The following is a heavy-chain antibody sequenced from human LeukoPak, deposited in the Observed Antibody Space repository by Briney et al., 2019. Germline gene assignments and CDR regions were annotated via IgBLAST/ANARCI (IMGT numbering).Heavy chain of an antibody. CDR1: GGSISSYY. J-gene: IGHJ5*02. V-gene: IGHV4-59*12. D-gene: IGHD5-18*01. CDR2: IYYSGST. CDR3: ARESDTAMVTGWFDP. Sequence: PSETLSLTCSVSGGSISSYYWSWIRQPPGKGLEWIGYIYYSGSTNYNPSLKSRVTISVDTSKNQFSLKLSSVTAADTAVYYCARESDTAMVTGWFDPWGQGTLVTVSS.